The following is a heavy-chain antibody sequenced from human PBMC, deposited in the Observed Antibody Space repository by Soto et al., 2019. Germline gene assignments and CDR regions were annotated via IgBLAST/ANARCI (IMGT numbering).Heavy chain of an antibody. CDR2: IKSKTDGGTT. D-gene: IGHD3-16*01. CDR1: GFTFSNAW. CDR3: TTINYDYIWGSFGY. J-gene: IGHJ4*02. Sequence: EVELVESGGGLVKPGGSLRLSCAASGFTFSNAWMSWVRQAPGKGLECVGRIKSKTDGGTTDYAAPVKGRFTISRDDSKNTLYLHMNSLKTEYTAVYYCTTINYDYIWGSFGYWGQGTLVTVSS. V-gene: IGHV3-15*01.